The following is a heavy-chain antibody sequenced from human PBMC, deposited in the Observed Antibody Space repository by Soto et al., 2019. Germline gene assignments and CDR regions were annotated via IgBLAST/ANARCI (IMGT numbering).Heavy chain of an antibody. Sequence: VASVKVSCKASGYTFTGYDMHWVRQAPGQGLEWMGWINPNSGGTNYAQKFQGRVTMTRDTSISTAYMELSRLRSDDTAVYYCAREQPVEIKSLYYYYYGMDVWGQGTTVTVSS. V-gene: IGHV1-2*02. CDR1: GYTFTGYD. CDR3: AREQPVEIKSLYYYYYGMDV. J-gene: IGHJ6*02. CDR2: INPNSGGT. D-gene: IGHD1-1*01.